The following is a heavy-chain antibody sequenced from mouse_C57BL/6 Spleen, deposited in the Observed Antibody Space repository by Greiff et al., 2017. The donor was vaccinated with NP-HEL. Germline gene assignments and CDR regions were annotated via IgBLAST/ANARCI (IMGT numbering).Heavy chain of an antibody. CDR2: IHPNSGST. CDR1: GYTFTSYW. V-gene: IGHV1-64*01. J-gene: IGHJ2*01. D-gene: IGHD1-1*01. CDR3: ARSGSTVVAPGFDY. Sequence: QVQLQQPGAELVKPGASVKLSCKASGYTFTSYWMHWVKQRPGQGLEWIGMIHPNSGSTNYNEKFKSKARLTVAKSSSTAYMQLSSLTSEDSAVYYCARSGSTVVAPGFDYWGQGTTLTVAS.